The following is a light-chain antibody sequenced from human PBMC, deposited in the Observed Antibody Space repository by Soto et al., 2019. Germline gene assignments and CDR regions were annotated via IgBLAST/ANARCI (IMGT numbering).Light chain of an antibody. CDR3: QQYNDWPLT. J-gene: IGKJ1*01. CDR2: GAF. V-gene: IGKV3-15*01. CDR1: QSVSSN. Sequence: EILMTQSPVTLSVSPGERATLSCRASQSVSSNLAWYQQKPGQAPSLLIYGAFTRATGIPARFSGTGSGTEFTLTNSSLQSEDFALYYCQQYNDWPLTFGQGTKVEI.